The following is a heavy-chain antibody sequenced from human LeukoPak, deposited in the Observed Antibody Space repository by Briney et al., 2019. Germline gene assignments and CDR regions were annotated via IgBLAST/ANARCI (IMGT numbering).Heavy chain of an antibody. CDR2: ISSSGSTI. V-gene: IGHV3-11*01. J-gene: IGHJ4*02. D-gene: IGHD1-7*01. CDR1: GFTFSDYY. CDR3: ARDKGNFYFDY. Sequence: GGPLRLSCAASGFTFSDYYLSWIRQAPGRGLEGVSYISSSGSTIYYADSVKGRFTISRDNAKNSLYLQMNSLRAEDTAVYYCARDKGNFYFDYWGQGTLVTVSS.